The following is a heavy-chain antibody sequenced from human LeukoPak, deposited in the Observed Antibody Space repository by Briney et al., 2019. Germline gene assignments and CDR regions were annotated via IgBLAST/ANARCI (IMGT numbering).Heavy chain of an antibody. V-gene: IGHV4-39*01. CDR2: IFYSGST. D-gene: IGHD7-27*01. CDR3: ARHPLGIYYFDY. Sequence: SGPALVKPTQTLTLTCTFSGFSLSTSGMCVSWIRQPPGKGLEWIGSIFYSGSTYYNPPLQSRVTISIDTSKNQFSLKLSSVTAADTAAYYCARHPLGIYYFDYWGQGTLVTVSS. CDR1: GFSLSTSGMC. J-gene: IGHJ4*02.